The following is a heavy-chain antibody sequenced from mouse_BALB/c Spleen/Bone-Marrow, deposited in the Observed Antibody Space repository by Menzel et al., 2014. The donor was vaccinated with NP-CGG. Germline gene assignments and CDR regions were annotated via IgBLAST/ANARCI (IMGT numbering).Heavy chain of an antibody. J-gene: IGHJ2*01. CDR3: TRETTAVADFDY. CDR2: IHYRGST. V-gene: IGHV3-1*02. CDR1: GYSITSGYG. D-gene: IGHD1-1*01. Sequence: EVKLMESGPDLVKPSQSLSLTCTVTGYSITSGYGWHWIRQFPGNKLEWMGYIHYRGSTNYSPSLKSRISITRDTSKNQFSLQLNSVTTEDTATYYCTRETTAVADFDYWGQGATLTVTS.